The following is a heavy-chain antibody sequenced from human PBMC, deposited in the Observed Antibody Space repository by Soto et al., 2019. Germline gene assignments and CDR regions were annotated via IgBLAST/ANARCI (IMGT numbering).Heavy chain of an antibody. Sequence: GGSLRLSCAASGFTFTTYGMHWVRQAPGKGLEWVAVISYDGSKTYYGGSVKGRFTISRDNFKNTLYLQMNSLRTEDTAVYYCAKKEGSGWYHYYHGMDVWGQGTTVTVSS. CDR3: AKKEGSGWYHYYHGMDV. D-gene: IGHD6-19*01. J-gene: IGHJ6*02. CDR1: GFTFTTYG. CDR2: ISYDGSKT. V-gene: IGHV3-30*18.